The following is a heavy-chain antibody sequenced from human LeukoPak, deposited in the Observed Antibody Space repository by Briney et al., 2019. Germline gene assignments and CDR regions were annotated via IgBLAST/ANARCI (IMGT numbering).Heavy chain of an antibody. J-gene: IGHJ4*02. V-gene: IGHV1-18*01. Sequence: ASVKVSCKASGYTFTSYGISWVRQAPGQGLEWMGWISAYNGNTNYAQKLQGRVTMTTDTSTSTAYMELRSLRSDDTAVYYCAREELSITIFGVVITLDYWGQGTLVTVSS. D-gene: IGHD3-3*01. CDR2: ISAYNGNT. CDR3: AREELSITIFGVVITLDY. CDR1: GYTFTSYG.